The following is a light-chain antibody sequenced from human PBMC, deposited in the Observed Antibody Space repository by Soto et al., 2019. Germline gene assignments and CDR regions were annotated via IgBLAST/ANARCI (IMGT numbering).Light chain of an antibody. V-gene: IGLV1-44*01. CDR1: SYNIGSNA. J-gene: IGLJ3*02. CDR3: AAWDDSLKGGV. CDR2: SNN. Sequence: QSVLTQPPSVSGTPGQRVTISCSGSSYNIGSNAVNWYQQLPGTASKLFIYSNNQRPSGVPDRFSGSKSGTSASLAISGLQSEDEADYFCAAWDDSLKGGVFGGGTKLTVL.